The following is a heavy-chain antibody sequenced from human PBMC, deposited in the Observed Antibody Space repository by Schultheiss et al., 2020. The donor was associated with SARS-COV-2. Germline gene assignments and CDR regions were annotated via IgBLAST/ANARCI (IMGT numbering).Heavy chain of an antibody. CDR3: ARGPASPVVVGPDY. Sequence: SETLSLTCAVYGGSFSGYYWSWIRQPPGKGLEWIGYIYYSGSTNYNPSLKSRVTISVDTSKNQFSLKLSSVTAADTAVYYCARGPASPVVVGPDYWGQGTLVTVS. CDR2: IYYSGST. J-gene: IGHJ4*02. CDR1: GGSFSGYY. V-gene: IGHV4-59*08. D-gene: IGHD2-15*01.